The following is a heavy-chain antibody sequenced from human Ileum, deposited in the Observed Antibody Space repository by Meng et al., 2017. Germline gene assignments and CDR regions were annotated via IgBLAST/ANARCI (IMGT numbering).Heavy chain of an antibody. Sequence: GGSLKISCTASGFTLRSYEMSWVRQAPGKGLESIAYISSSGSIIKYAESMKGRFTISRDNAKDSLSLEINSLSAEDTAVYYCAREIPELGDSFDIWGRGTMVTVSS. CDR1: GFTLRSYE. V-gene: IGHV3-48*03. J-gene: IGHJ3*02. D-gene: IGHD2-2*02. CDR3: AREIPELGDSFDI. CDR2: ISSSGSII.